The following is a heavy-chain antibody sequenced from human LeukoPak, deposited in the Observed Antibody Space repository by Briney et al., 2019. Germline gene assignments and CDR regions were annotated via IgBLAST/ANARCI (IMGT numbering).Heavy chain of an antibody. V-gene: IGHV1-46*01. J-gene: IGHJ4*02. CDR3: AREVDSGSYFDY. D-gene: IGHD1-26*01. Sequence: ASVKVPCKASGYTFTSYYMHWVRQAPGQGLEWMGIINPSGGSTSYAQKFQGRVTMTRDASTSAVYMELSSLRSEDTAVYYCAREVDSGSYFDYWGQGTLVTVSS. CDR2: INPSGGST. CDR1: GYTFTSYY.